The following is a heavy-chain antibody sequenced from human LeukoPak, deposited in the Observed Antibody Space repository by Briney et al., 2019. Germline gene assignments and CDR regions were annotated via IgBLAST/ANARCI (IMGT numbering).Heavy chain of an antibody. Sequence: GGSLRLSCAASGFTVSSNYMSWVRQAPGKGLEWVSVIYSGGSTYYADSVKGRFTISRDNSKNTLYLQMNSLRAEDTAVYYCARGYYDFWSGTMDVWGKGTTVTVSS. V-gene: IGHV3-53*01. CDR2: IYSGGST. CDR3: ARGYYDFWSGTMDV. J-gene: IGHJ6*03. CDR1: GFTVSSNY. D-gene: IGHD3-3*01.